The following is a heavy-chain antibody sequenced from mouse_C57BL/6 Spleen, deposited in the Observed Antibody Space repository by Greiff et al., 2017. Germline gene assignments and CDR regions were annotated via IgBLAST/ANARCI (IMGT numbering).Heavy chain of an antibody. D-gene: IGHD1-1*01. CDR1: GFNIKDYY. J-gene: IGHJ2*01. CDR3: TTYYGSRVYYFDY. Sequence: VQLQQSGAELVRPGASVKLSCTASGFNIKDYYMHWVKQRPEQGLEWIGRIDPEDGDTEYAPKFQGKATMTADTSSNTAYLQLSSLTSEDTAVYYCTTYYGSRVYYFDYWGQGTTLTVSS. V-gene: IGHV14-1*01. CDR2: IDPEDGDT.